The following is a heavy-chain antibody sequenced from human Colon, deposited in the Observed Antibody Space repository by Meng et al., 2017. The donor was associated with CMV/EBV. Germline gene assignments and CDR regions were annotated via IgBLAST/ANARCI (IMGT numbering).Heavy chain of an antibody. Sequence: FPFSGSAMHWVRQASGKGLEWVGRIRNKANNYATVYAASVNGRFTISRDDSKNTAFLQMNSLKSEDTAVYYCTRGRYDGSGNYFAYWGQGILVTVSS. CDR3: TRGRYDGSGNYFAY. V-gene: IGHV3-73*01. D-gene: IGHD3-22*01. CDR1: FPFSGSA. J-gene: IGHJ4*02. CDR2: IRNKANNYAT.